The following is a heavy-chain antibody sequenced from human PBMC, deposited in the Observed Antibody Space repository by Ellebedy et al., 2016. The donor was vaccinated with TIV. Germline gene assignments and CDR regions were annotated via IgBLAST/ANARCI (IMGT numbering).Heavy chain of an antibody. CDR2: IHYAGIT. V-gene: IGHV4-39*07. CDR1: GGSVSEINSF. CDR3: ARRPAQDYGEYRT. D-gene: IGHD4-17*01. Sequence: SETLSLXCSVSGGSVSEINSFWGWIRQPPGKGLEWIANIHYAGITHLSPSLKSRINVLVDTSENQFSLTLRAVTAADTAVYYCARRPAQDYGEYRTWGQGTLVTVSS. J-gene: IGHJ4*02.